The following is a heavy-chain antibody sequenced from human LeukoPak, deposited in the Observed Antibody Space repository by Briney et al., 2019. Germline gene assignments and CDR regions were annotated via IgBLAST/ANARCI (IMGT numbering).Heavy chain of an antibody. Sequence: SETLSLTCTVSGGSISSYYWSWIRQPPGKGLEWIGYIYYSGSTNYNPSLKSRVTIPVDTSKNQFSLKLSSVTAADTAVYYCARESSGWYDQYFQHWGQGTLVTVSS. CDR1: GGSISSYY. J-gene: IGHJ1*01. V-gene: IGHV4-59*01. CDR3: ARESSGWYDQYFQH. D-gene: IGHD6-19*01. CDR2: IYYSGST.